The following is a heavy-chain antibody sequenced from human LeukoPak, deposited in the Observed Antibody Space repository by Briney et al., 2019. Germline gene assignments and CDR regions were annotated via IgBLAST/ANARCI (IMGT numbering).Heavy chain of an antibody. Sequence: SETLSLTCTVSGGSISSSSYYWGWIHQPPGKGLEWIGSIYYSGSTYYNPSLKSRVTISVDTSKNQFSLKLSSVTAADTAVYYCASGEFKDYYDSSGPFWGQGTLVTVSS. CDR1: GGSISSSSYY. CDR3: ASGEFKDYYDSSGPF. J-gene: IGHJ4*02. D-gene: IGHD3-22*01. CDR2: IYYSGST. V-gene: IGHV4-39*01.